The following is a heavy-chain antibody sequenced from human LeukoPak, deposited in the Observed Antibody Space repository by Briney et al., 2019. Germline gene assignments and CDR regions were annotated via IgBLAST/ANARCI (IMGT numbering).Heavy chain of an antibody. CDR2: IFDKGSS. Sequence: PSETLSLTCTVSGGAVSSNSYDWAWIRQPPGKGLEWIGSIFDKGSSYYNPSLKSPVTISADTSKNQSSLILTPMPAADTAAYSSAKVDDRHGRNSDPCGQGRLVTVSS. CDR1: GGAVSSNSYD. CDR3: AKVDDRHGRNSDP. V-gene: IGHV4-39*01. D-gene: IGHD1-1*01. J-gene: IGHJ5*02.